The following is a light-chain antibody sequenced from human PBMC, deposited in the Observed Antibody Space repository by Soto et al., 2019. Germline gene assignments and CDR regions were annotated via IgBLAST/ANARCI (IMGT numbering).Light chain of an antibody. CDR2: AAS. Sequence: EIVLTQSPGTLSLSPGERAILSCRASQSASSGYLAWYRQRAGQAPSLLIYAASSRATVIPDRFSGSGFGTDFALTISRLEPEDSAVYYCQQYGSAPLTFGGGTKV. CDR3: QQYGSAPLT. CDR1: QSASSGY. V-gene: IGKV3-20*01. J-gene: IGKJ4*01.